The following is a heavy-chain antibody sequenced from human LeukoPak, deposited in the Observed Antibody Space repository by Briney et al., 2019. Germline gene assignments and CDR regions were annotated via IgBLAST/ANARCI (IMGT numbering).Heavy chain of an antibody. CDR3: AREGAAAEDVNWFDP. J-gene: IGHJ5*02. CDR2: MNPNSGNT. D-gene: IGHD6-25*01. CDR1: GGTFSSYA. V-gene: IGHV1-8*02. Sequence: ASVKVSCKASGGTFSSYAISWVRQATGQGLEWMGWMNPNSGNTGYAQKFQDRVTMTRDTSISTAYMELSSLESDDTAIYYCAREGAAAEDVNWFDPWGQGTLVTVSS.